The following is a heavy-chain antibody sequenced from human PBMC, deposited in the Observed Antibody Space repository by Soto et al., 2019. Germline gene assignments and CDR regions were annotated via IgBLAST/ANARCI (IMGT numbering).Heavy chain of an antibody. CDR2: INAGNGNT. CDR3: ARPPIGGRGRLQD. V-gene: IGHV1-3*01. Sequence: ASVKVSCKASGYTFTSYAMHWVRQAPGQRLEWMGWINAGNGNTKYSQKFQGRVTITRDTSASTAYMELSSLRSEDTAVYYCARPPIGGRGRLQDWGQGTLVTVSS. CDR1: GYTFTSYA. J-gene: IGHJ1*01. D-gene: IGHD1-26*01.